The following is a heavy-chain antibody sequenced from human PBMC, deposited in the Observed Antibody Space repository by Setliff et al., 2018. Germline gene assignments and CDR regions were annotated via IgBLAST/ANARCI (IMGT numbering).Heavy chain of an antibody. V-gene: IGHV4-61*02. CDR3: ARAGFELGQYNWFDP. Sequence: SETLSLTCTVSGGSISSGSYYWSWIRQPAGKGLEWIGRIYTSGSTNYNPSLKSRVSISVDRSKNQFSLNLTSVTAADTAVYYCARAGFELGQYNWFDPWGQGTLVTVSS. CDR2: IYTSGST. J-gene: IGHJ5*02. D-gene: IGHD3-3*02. CDR1: GGSISSGSYY.